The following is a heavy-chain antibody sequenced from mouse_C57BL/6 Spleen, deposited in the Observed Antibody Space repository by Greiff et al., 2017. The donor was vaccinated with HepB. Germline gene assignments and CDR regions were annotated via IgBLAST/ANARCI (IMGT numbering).Heavy chain of an antibody. CDR1: GYTFTDYN. Sequence: VQLQQSGPELVKPGASVKMSCKASGYTFTDYNMHWVKQSHGKSLERIGYINPNNGGTSYNQKFKGKATLTVNKSSSTAYMELRSLTSEDSAVYYCAREDLLKYWYFDVWGTGTTVTVSS. CDR3: AREDLLKYWYFDV. J-gene: IGHJ1*03. V-gene: IGHV1-22*01. CDR2: INPNNGGT. D-gene: IGHD2-1*01.